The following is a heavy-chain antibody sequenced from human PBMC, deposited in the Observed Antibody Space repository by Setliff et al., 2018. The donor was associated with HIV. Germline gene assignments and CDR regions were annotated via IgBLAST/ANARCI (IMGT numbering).Heavy chain of an antibody. CDR1: GDSMSRHY. V-gene: IGHV4-4*08. CDR3: ARDYCSGGSCVDAFDI. Sequence: SETLSLTCTVSGDSMSRHYWSWIRQPPGKGLEFIGNIYSNGNTKYNPSLKSRVIMSVDMSNHQVSLRLSSVTAADTAVYYCARDYCSGGSCVDAFDIWGQGTMVTVS. CDR2: IYSNGNT. J-gene: IGHJ3*02. D-gene: IGHD2-15*01.